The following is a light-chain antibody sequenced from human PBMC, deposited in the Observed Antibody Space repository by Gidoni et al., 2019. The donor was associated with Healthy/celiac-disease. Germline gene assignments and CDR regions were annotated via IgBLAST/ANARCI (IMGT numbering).Light chain of an antibody. CDR3: GTWDSSLSASVV. J-gene: IGLJ2*01. V-gene: IGLV1-51*01. CDR1: SSNIGNNY. CDR2: DNN. Sequence: QSVLTQPPSVSAAPGQKVTISCSGSSSNIGNNYVSWYQQLPGTAPKLLIYDNNKRPSGIPDRISGSKSGTSATLGITGLQTGDEADYYCGTWDSSLSASVVFGGGTKLTVL.